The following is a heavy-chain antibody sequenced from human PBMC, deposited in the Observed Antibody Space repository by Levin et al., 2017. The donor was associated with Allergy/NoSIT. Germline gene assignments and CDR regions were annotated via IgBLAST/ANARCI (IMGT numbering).Heavy chain of an antibody. CDR2: IYHGGNT. Sequence: NPSETLSLTCTVSGGSMTTINWWTWVRQAPGKGLVWIGEIYHGGNTNYNPSLKSRVTMSVDKSKNQFSLQLSSVTAADSAIYYCARQDTGTFDYWGQGTLVTVSS. V-gene: IGHV4-4*02. CDR3: ARQDTGTFDY. J-gene: IGHJ4*01. D-gene: IGHD3/OR15-3a*01. CDR1: GGSMTTINW.